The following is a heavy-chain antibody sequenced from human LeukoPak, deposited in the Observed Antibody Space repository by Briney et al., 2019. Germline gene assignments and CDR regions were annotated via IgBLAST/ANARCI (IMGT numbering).Heavy chain of an antibody. CDR3: ARDGSGSYSFDY. CDR2: ISSSSSYI. CDR1: GFTFSSYG. D-gene: IGHD1-26*01. V-gene: IGHV3-21*01. Sequence: GGSLRLSCAASGFTFSSYGMHWVRQAPGKGLEWVSSISSSSSYIYYADSVKGRFTISRDNAKNSLYLQMNSLRAEDTAVYYCARDGSGSYSFDYWGQGPLVTVSS. J-gene: IGHJ4*02.